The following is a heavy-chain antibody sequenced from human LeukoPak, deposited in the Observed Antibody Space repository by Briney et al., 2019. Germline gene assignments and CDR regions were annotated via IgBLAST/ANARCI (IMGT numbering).Heavy chain of an antibody. Sequence: PGGSLRLSCAASGFTFSSYAMSWVRQAPGKGLEWVSAISGSGGSTYYADSVKGRFTISRDNSKNTLYLQMNSLRAEDTAVYYCAKNGHDYGDYGQWFDPWGQGTLVTVSS. D-gene: IGHD4-17*01. CDR2: ISGSGGST. V-gene: IGHV3-23*01. CDR3: AKNGHDYGDYGQWFDP. CDR1: GFTFSSYA. J-gene: IGHJ5*02.